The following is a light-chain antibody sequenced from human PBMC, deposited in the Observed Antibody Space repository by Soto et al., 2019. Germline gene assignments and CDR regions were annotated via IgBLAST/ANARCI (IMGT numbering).Light chain of an antibody. V-gene: IGLV2-23*02. J-gene: IGLJ2*01. Sequence: QSALTQPASVSGSPGQSITISCTGTSSDVGSYNLVSWYQQHPGKAPKLMIYEVGKRPSGVSNRFSGSKSGNTASLTISGLQAEDEANYYCCSYAPSSTYVVFGGGTKVTVL. CDR2: EVG. CDR1: SSDVGSYNL. CDR3: CSYAPSSTYVV.